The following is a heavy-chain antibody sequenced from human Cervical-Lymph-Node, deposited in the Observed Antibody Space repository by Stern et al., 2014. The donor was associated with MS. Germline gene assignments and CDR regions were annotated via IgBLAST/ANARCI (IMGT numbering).Heavy chain of an antibody. J-gene: IGHJ6*02. CDR2: IWYDGSNK. CDR1: GFPFRSYG. D-gene: IGHD6-13*01. V-gene: IGHV3-33*01. CDR3: ARESSSWSGYYYYGMDV. Sequence: VQLVESGGGVVPPGGALRLSCAASGFPFRSYGMPWVRQGPGKGVGGVAGIWYDGSNKYYAGSVKGRCTLSQENHKNTLYLQMNSLRAEDTAVYYCARESSSWSGYYYYGMDVWGQGPTVTVSS.